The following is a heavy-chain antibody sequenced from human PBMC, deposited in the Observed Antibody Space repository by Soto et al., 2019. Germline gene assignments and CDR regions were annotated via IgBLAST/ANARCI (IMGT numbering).Heavy chain of an antibody. Sequence: PSETLSLTCTVSGGSISSGEYYWSWIRQPPGKGLEWIGYIYYSGSTYYNPSLKTRITISVDSSKNQFSLSLVSVTAADTAMYYCARHDNGSYTINGFDVWGQGTMVTVS. CDR3: ARHDNGSYTINGFDV. J-gene: IGHJ3*01. CDR2: IYYSGST. V-gene: IGHV4-30-4*01. CDR1: GGSISSGEYY. D-gene: IGHD2-8*01.